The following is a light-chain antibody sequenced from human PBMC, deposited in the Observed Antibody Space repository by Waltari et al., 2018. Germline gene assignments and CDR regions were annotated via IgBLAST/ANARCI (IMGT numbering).Light chain of an antibody. V-gene: IGKV1-39*01. J-gene: IGKJ1*01. Sequence: DIQMTQSPSSLSAFVGERVTITCRASQSIRSYVNWYQQKAGKAPQLLIYGASSLQSGVPSRFSCSGSGTDFTLTIRSLQPEDFATYYCQQSLNTPRTFGQGTKVEMK. CDR2: GAS. CDR3: QQSLNTPRT. CDR1: QSIRSY.